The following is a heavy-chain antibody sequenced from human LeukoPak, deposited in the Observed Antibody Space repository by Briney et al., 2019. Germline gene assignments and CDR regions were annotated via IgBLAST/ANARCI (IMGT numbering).Heavy chain of an antibody. CDR3: ASLKTVPAATTYYYYGMDV. V-gene: IGHV4-39*01. J-gene: IGHJ6*02. D-gene: IGHD2-2*01. CDR1: GGSISSSSYY. Sequence: PSETLSLTCTVSGGSISSSSYYWGWIRQPPGKGLEWIGSIYYSGSTYYNPSLKSRVTISVDTSKNQFSLKLSSVTAADTAVYYCASLKTVPAATTYYYYGMDVWGRGTTVTVSS. CDR2: IYYSGST.